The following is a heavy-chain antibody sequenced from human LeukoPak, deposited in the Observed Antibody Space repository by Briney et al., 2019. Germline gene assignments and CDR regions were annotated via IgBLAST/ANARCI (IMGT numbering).Heavy chain of an antibody. J-gene: IGHJ4*02. CDR1: GYTFTDFY. V-gene: IGHV1-2*02. CDR2: INPNTGGT. Sequence: GASVRVSCKASGYTFTDFYMHWVRQAPGQGLEWMGWINPNTGGTNYAQKFQGRVTMTRDTSISTAYMELSSLRSDDTAGYYCARDGAFDYWGQGTLATVSS. D-gene: IGHD3-16*01. CDR3: ARDGAFDY.